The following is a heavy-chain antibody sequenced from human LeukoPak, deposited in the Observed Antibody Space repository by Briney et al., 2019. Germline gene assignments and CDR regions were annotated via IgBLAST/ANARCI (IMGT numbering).Heavy chain of an antibody. V-gene: IGHV4-4*02. D-gene: IGHD3-16*01. J-gene: IGHJ4*02. CDR1: GGSISSSNW. CDR3: ATRPTGTWTSYYFDN. Sequence: SGTLSLTCAVSGGSISSSNWWSWVRQPPGKGLEWIGEIYHSGSTNYNPSLKSRVTISVDKSKNQFSLKLSSVTAADTAVNYCATRPTGTWTSYYFDNWGQRILVTVSS. CDR2: IYHSGST.